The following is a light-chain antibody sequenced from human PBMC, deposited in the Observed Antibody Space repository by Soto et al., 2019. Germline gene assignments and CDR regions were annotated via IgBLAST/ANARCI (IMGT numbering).Light chain of an antibody. CDR1: SSDVGGYNY. CDR3: SSYASGSGLLYV. Sequence: QSALTQPASVSGSPGQSITISCTGTSSDVGGYNYVSWYQQHPGKAPKLMIYDVSNRTSGVSNRCSGSKSGNTAALTISGLQAEDEADYYCSSYASGSGLLYVFGTGTKVTVL. J-gene: IGLJ1*01. CDR2: DVS. V-gene: IGLV2-14*01.